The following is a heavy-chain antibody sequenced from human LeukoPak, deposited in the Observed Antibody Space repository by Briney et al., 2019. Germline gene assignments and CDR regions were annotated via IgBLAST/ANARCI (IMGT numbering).Heavy chain of an antibody. Sequence: SETLSLTCAVYGGSFSDYYWSWIRQPPGKGLEWTGEINHSGSTNYNPSLKSRVTISVDTSKNQFSLKLSSVTAADTAVYYCAQGHDYGDYLNWFDPRGQGTLVTVSS. D-gene: IGHD4-17*01. CDR2: INHSGST. CDR3: AQGHDYGDYLNWFDP. J-gene: IGHJ5*02. CDR1: GGSFSDYY. V-gene: IGHV4-34*01.